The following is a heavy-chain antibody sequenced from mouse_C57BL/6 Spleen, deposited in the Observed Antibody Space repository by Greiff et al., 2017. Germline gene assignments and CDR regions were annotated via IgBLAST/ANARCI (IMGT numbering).Heavy chain of an antibody. V-gene: IGHV1-80*01. CDR3: ARGLIYDGYYYAMDY. D-gene: IGHD2-3*01. J-gene: IGHJ4*01. Sequence: VQLQQSGAELVKPGASVKISCKASGYAFSSYWMNWVKQRPGKGLEWIGQIYPGDGDTNYNGKFKGKATLTADKSSSTAYMQLSSLTSEDSAVYVCARGLIYDGYYYAMDYWGQGTSVTVSS. CDR2: IYPGDGDT. CDR1: GYAFSSYW.